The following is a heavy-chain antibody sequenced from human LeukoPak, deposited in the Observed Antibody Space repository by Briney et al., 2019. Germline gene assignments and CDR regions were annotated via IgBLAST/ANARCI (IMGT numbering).Heavy chain of an antibody. V-gene: IGHV4-39*01. CDR2: IYYSGST. Sequence: PSETLSLTCTVSGGSTSSSSYYWGWIRQPPGKGLEWIGIIYYSGSTYYNPSPKSRLTISVDTSKNQFSLKVSSVTAADTAVYYCARHRAGGSGMAVDYWGQGTLVTVSS. CDR1: GGSTSSSSYY. D-gene: IGHD3-10*01. J-gene: IGHJ4*02. CDR3: ARHRAGGSGMAVDY.